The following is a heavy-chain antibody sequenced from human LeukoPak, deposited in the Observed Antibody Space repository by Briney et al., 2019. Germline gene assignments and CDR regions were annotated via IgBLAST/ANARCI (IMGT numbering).Heavy chain of an antibody. CDR1: GYSFISNW. Sequence: GESLKISCKGSGYSFISNWIGWVRQVPGKGLEWMGIIYPGDSDIRYSPSFQGQVTISADKSISTAYLQWSSLKASDTAMYYCATTYFYGSGSPWGQGTLVTVSS. CDR2: IYPGDSDI. D-gene: IGHD3-10*01. J-gene: IGHJ5*02. V-gene: IGHV5-51*01. CDR3: ATTYFYGSGSP.